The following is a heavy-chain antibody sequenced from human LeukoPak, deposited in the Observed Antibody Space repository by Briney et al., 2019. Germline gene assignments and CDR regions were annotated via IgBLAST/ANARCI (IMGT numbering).Heavy chain of an antibody. CDR3: ARDTALWTFDI. V-gene: IGHV4-34*01. D-gene: IGHD2-21*02. CDR2: INHSGST. J-gene: IGHJ3*02. Sequence: PGGSLRLSCAASGFTFSSYSMNWIRQPPGKGLEWIGEINHSGSTNYNPSLKSRVTISVDTSKNQFSLKMTSVTAADTAMYYCARDTALWTFDIWGQGTMVTVSS. CDR1: GFTFSSYS.